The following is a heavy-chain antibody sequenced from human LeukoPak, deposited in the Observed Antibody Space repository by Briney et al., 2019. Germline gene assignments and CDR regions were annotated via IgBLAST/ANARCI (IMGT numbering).Heavy chain of an antibody. CDR2: IKQDGSEK. Sequence: GGSLRLSCAASGLTSSSYWMSWVRQAPEKGLESVANIKQDGSEKHYVDSVTGRFTISRDNAKNSLYLQMNSLRADDTAVYYCGRYLAGPPQEVFEICGQGAMGSVSS. CDR1: GLTSSSYW. J-gene: IGHJ3*02. CDR3: GRYLAGPPQEVFEI. V-gene: IGHV3-7*01.